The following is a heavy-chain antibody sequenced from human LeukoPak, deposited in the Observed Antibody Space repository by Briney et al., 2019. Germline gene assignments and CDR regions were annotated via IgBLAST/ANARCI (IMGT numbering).Heavy chain of an antibody. CDR2: IIPIFGTA. V-gene: IGHV1-69*01. CDR1: GGTFSSYA. D-gene: IGHD1-26*01. Sequence: SVKVPFKASGGTFSSYAISWVRQAPGQGLEWMGGIIPIFGTANYAQKFQGRVTITADESTSTAYMELSSLRSEDTAVYYCARDLKSSLRFDPWGQGTLVTVSS. J-gene: IGHJ5*02. CDR3: ARDLKSSLRFDP.